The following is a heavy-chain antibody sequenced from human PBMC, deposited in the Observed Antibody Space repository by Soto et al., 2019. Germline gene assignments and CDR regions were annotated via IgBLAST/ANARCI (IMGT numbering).Heavy chain of an antibody. J-gene: IGHJ4*02. CDR2: ISGSGDST. Sequence: GGSLRLSCAASGVTFSSYAMNWVRQAPGKGLEWVSVISGSGDSTYYADSVKGRFTISRDNSKNTLYLQMNSLRTEDTAVYYCARRGPGTYFDYWGQGTLVTVS. CDR1: GVTFSSYA. V-gene: IGHV3-23*01. D-gene: IGHD6-13*01. CDR3: ARRGPGTYFDY.